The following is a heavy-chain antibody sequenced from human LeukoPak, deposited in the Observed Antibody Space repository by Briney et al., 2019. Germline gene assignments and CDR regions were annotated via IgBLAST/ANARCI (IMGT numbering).Heavy chain of an antibody. V-gene: IGHV4-61*02. Sequence: ASETLSLTCTVSGGSISSGSYYWSWIRQPAGKGLEWIGRIYTSGSTYYNPSLKSRVTISVDTSKNQFSLKLSSVTAADTAVYYCARVDRGHNWFDPWGQGTLVTVSS. CDR1: GGSISSGSYY. J-gene: IGHJ5*02. CDR3: ARVDRGHNWFDP. CDR2: IYTSGST. D-gene: IGHD1-14*01.